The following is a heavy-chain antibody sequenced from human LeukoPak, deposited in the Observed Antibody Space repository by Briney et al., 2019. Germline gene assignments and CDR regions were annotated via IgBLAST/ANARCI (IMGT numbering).Heavy chain of an antibody. D-gene: IGHD2-15*01. V-gene: IGHV4-34*01. J-gene: IGHJ4*02. CDR2: IYESGTT. CDR3: ARGAWATRLGS. CDR1: GASFSGYY. Sequence: PSETLSLTCAVYGASFSGYYWSWVRQPPGEGLEWIGEIYESGTTEYNPSLKSRVPTSMVPSKQQFSLSLSSVTAADTAVYYCARGAWATRLGSWGLGTPVIVSS.